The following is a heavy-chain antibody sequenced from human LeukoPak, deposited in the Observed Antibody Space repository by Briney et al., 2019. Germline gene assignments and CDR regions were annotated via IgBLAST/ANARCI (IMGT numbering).Heavy chain of an antibody. CDR3: ASPSYGDYYYYGMDV. CDR2: IYPGDSDT. D-gene: IGHD4-17*01. Sequence: GESLKISCKGSGYSFTSYWIGWVRQRPGKGLKWMGIIYPGDSDTRYSPSFQGQVTISADKSISTAYLQWSSLKASDTAMYYCASPSYGDYYYYGMDVWGQGTTVTVSS. J-gene: IGHJ6*02. V-gene: IGHV5-51*01. CDR1: GYSFTSYW.